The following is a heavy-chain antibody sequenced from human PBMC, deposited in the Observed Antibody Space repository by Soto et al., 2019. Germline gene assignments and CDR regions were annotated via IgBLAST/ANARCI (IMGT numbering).Heavy chain of an antibody. CDR1: GYTFTSYA. Sequence: EASVKVSCKASGYTFTSYAMHWVRQAPGQRLEWMGWINAGNGNTKYSQKFQGRVTITADESTSTAYMELSSLRSEDTAVYYCARAQPYYDFWSGYYLDYWGQGTLVTVSS. D-gene: IGHD3-3*01. V-gene: IGHV1-3*01. CDR3: ARAQPYYDFWSGYYLDY. J-gene: IGHJ4*02. CDR2: INAGNGNT.